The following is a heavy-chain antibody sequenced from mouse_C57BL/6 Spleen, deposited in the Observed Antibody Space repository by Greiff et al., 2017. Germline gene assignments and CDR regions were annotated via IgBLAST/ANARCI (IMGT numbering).Heavy chain of an antibody. CDR2: IYPGSGST. Sequence: QVQLQQPGAELVKPGASVKMSCKASGYTFTSYWITWVKQRPGQGLEWIGDIYPGSGSTNYNEKFKSKATLTVDTSSSTAYMQLSSLTSEDSAVYYCARDGDDGYYVGGFAYWGQGTLVTVSA. J-gene: IGHJ3*01. CDR3: ARDGDDGYYVGGFAY. D-gene: IGHD2-3*01. V-gene: IGHV1-55*01. CDR1: GYTFTSYW.